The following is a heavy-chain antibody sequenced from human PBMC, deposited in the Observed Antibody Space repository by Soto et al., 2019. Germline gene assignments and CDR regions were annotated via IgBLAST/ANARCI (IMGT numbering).Heavy chain of an antibody. CDR2: IYPGDSDT. D-gene: IGHD6-6*01. V-gene: IGHV5-51*01. CDR1: GYSFTSYW. CDR3: ARKNSSSPQDYYYYYGMDV. Sequence: GESLKISCKGSGYSFTSYWTGWVRQMPGKGLEWMGIIYPGDSDTRYSPSFQGQVTISADKSISTAYLQWSSLKASDTAIYYCARKNSSSPQDYYYYYGMDVWGQGTTVTVSS. J-gene: IGHJ6*02.